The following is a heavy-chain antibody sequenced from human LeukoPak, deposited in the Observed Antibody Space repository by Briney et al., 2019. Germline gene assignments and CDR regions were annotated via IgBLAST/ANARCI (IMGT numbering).Heavy chain of an antibody. V-gene: IGHV3-53*01. CDR2: IYSGGDT. J-gene: IGHJ4*02. CDR3: ARADYYDKRTEFDY. CDR1: GLTVSSNY. D-gene: IGHD3-22*01. Sequence: PGGSLRLSCAVSGLTVSSNYMSWVRQAPGKGLEWVSVIYSGGDTYYADAVKGRFTISRHNSKNSLYLQMNSLRAEDTAVYYCARADYYDKRTEFDYWGQGTLVTVSS.